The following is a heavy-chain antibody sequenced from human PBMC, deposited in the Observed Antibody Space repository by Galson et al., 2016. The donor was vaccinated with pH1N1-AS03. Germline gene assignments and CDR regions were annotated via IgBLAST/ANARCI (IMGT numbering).Heavy chain of an antibody. J-gene: IGHJ3*01. CDR1: GFTFSTYG. CDR3: ARPKNGGNSQVNVFDL. Sequence: LRLSCAASGFTFSTYGMNWVRQAPGKGLEWVSSISRSSSYTYYADSVEGRFTISRDNAENSLYLQMNSLRDEDTAVYYCARPKNGGNSQVNVFDLWGQGTMVTVSS. V-gene: IGHV3-21*01. D-gene: IGHD4-23*01. CDR2: ISRSSSYT.